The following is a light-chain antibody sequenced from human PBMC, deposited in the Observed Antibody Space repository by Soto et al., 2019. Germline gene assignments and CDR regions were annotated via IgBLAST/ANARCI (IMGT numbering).Light chain of an antibody. J-gene: IGKJ5*01. Sequence: PSDLSASVGDRVTINCQASQNINNYLNWYQQKPGRAPKLLIYDASNLEAGVPSRFRGSGSGTDFTFTISRLQPEDFATYYCQQYENLPTFGQGTRLEVK. CDR1: QNINNY. CDR2: DAS. CDR3: QQYENLPT. V-gene: IGKV1-33*01.